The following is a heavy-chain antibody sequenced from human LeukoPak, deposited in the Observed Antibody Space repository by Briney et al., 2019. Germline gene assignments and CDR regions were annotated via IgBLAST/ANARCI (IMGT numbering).Heavy chain of an antibody. CDR2: INHSGST. Sequence: PSETLSLTCAVYGGSFSGYYWSWIRQPPGKGLEWIGEINHSGSTNYNPSLKSRVTISVDTSKNQFSLKLSSVTAADTAVYYCARRAEDCSSTSRYTTNWFDPWGQGTLVTVSS. CDR3: ARRAEDCSSTSRYTTNWFDP. J-gene: IGHJ5*02. CDR1: GGSFSGYY. D-gene: IGHD2-2*02. V-gene: IGHV4-34*01.